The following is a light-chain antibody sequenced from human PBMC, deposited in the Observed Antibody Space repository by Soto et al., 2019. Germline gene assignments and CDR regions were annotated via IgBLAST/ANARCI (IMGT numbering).Light chain of an antibody. Sequence: EIVLTQSPATLSLSPGERATLSCRASQSVSSYLAWYQQKPGQAPRLLIYDASNRSTGIPAGFSGSGSGTDFTLTISSLEPEDFAVYYCQRRSNWLTFGGGTKVEIK. CDR1: QSVSSY. CDR2: DAS. V-gene: IGKV3-11*01. CDR3: QRRSNWLT. J-gene: IGKJ4*01.